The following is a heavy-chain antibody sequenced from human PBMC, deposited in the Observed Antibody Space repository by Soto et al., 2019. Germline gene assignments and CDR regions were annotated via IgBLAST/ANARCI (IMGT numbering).Heavy chain of an antibody. CDR3: AREEVAYYGSGSYNWFDP. J-gene: IGHJ5*02. V-gene: IGHV4-31*03. CDR2: IYYSGST. CDR1: GGSISSGGYY. Sequence: SETLSLTCTVSGGSISSGGYYWSWIRQHPGKGLEWIGYIYYSGSTYYNPSLESRVTISVDTSKNQFSLKLSSVTAADTAVYYCAREEVAYYGSGSYNWFDPWGQGTLVTVSS. D-gene: IGHD3-10*01.